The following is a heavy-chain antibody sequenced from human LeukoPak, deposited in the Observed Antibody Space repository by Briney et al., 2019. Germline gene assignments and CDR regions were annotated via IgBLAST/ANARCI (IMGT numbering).Heavy chain of an antibody. CDR1: AYTFTGYY. D-gene: IGHD3-22*01. Sequence: ASVKVSCKAYAYTFTGYYVHWVRQAPGQGLEWMGWINPNSGGTNYAQKFQGRVTMTRDTSISTAYMELRSLRSDDTAVYYCARNSEYYYDSNGFDYWGQGTLVTVSS. V-gene: IGHV1-2*02. CDR2: INPNSGGT. J-gene: IGHJ4*02. CDR3: ARNSEYYYDSNGFDY.